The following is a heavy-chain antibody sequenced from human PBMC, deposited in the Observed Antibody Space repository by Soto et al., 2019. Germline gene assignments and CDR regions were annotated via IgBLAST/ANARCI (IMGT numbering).Heavy chain of an antibody. Sequence: QVQLVESGGGVVQPGRSLRLSCTASGFTFSNYAMHWVRQAPGKGLEWVAVISHDGYKKYYADSVKGRLTISRDNSKNTLYLQMNSLRAEDTALYYCARDPQGSSSWYGGEALDIWGQGTMVTVSS. CDR3: ARDPQGSSSWYGGEALDI. J-gene: IGHJ3*02. V-gene: IGHV3-30-3*01. D-gene: IGHD6-13*01. CDR2: ISHDGYKK. CDR1: GFTFSNYA.